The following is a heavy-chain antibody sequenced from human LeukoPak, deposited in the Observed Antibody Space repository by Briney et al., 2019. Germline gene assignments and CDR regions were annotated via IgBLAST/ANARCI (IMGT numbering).Heavy chain of an antibody. CDR2: IYYSGST. J-gene: IGHJ4*02. CDR3: ARQGYSYGLFDY. D-gene: IGHD5-18*01. V-gene: IGHV4-39*01. CDR1: GGSISSSSYY. Sequence: PSETLSLTWTVSGGSISSSSYYWGWIRQPPGKGLEWIGSIYYSGSTYYNPSLKSRVTISVDTSKNQFSLKLSSVTAADTAVYYCARQGYSYGLFDYWGQGTLVTVSS.